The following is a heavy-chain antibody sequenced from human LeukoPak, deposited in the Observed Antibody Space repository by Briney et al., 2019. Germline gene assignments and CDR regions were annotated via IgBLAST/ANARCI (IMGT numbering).Heavy chain of an antibody. J-gene: IGHJ4*02. V-gene: IGHV3-9*01. CDR3: AKDMRGWRFGEIDY. CDR2: ISWNSGSI. D-gene: IGHD3-10*01. CDR1: GFTFDDYA. Sequence: HPGGSLRLSCAASGFTFDDYAMHWVRQAPGKGLEWVSGISWNSGSIGYADSVKGRFTISRDNAKNSLYLQMNSLRAEDTALYYCAKDMRGWRFGEIDYWGQGTLVTISS.